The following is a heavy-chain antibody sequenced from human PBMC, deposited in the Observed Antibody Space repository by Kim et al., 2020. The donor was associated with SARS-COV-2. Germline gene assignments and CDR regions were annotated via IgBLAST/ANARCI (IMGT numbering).Heavy chain of an antibody. Sequence: GGSLRLSCQASGFIYTIYWMSWVRQAPGKGLEWVANINQDGSDKNYVDSVKGRFTVSRDNAKSSLYLQMNSLRAEDTAVYYCARDREYYYGSRGTQIAYYSDYWGPGTLVTVSS. CDR3: ARDREYYYGSRGTQIAYYSDY. CDR1: GFIYTIYW. V-gene: IGHV3-7*03. CDR2: INQDGSDK. J-gene: IGHJ4*02. D-gene: IGHD3-10*01.